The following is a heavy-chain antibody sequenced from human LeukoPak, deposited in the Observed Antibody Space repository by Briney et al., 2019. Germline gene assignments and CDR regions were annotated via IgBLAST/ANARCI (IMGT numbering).Heavy chain of an antibody. D-gene: IGHD3-22*01. Sequence: GGSLRLSCAASGITLSNYGMSWVRQAPGKGLEWVAGISGSGGGTNYADSVKGRFTTSRDNARNTLYLQMNSLRVEDTAAYFCAKRGVVIRVILVGFHKEAYYFDSWGPGALVTVSS. CDR2: ISGSGGGT. CDR1: GITLSNYG. CDR3: AKRGVVIRVILVGFHKEAYYFDS. J-gene: IGHJ4*02. V-gene: IGHV3-23*01.